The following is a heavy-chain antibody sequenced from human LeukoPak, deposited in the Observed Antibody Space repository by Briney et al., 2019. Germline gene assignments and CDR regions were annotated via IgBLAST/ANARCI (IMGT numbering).Heavy chain of an antibody. CDR2: ISGSVGYT. J-gene: IGHJ6*03. Sequence: GGSLRLSCAASGFTFSSYAMTWVRQAPGKGLEWVSAISGSVGYTYYADSVKGRFTISKDNSRNTLYLQMNSLRAEDTAVYYCAKDGSWGDYYFYFYMDVWGKGTTVTVSS. CDR3: AKDGSWGDYYFYFYMDV. D-gene: IGHD3-16*01. V-gene: IGHV3-23*01. CDR1: GFTFSSYA.